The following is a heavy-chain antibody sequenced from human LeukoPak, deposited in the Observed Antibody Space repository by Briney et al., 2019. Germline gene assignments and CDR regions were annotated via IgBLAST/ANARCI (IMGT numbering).Heavy chain of an antibody. CDR2: IYPGDSDT. Sequence: GESLKISCKGSGYSFTSYWIGWVRQMPGKGLEWMGIIYPGDSDTRYSPSFQGQVTISADKSISTAYLQWSSLKASDTAMYYCARATVPAVFRGWFDPWGQGTLVTVSS. J-gene: IGHJ5*02. V-gene: IGHV5-51*01. D-gene: IGHD2-2*01. CDR3: ARATVPAVFRGWFDP. CDR1: GYSFTSYW.